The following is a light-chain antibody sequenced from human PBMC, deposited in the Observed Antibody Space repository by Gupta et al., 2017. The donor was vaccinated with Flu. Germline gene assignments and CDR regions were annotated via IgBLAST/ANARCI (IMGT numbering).Light chain of an antibody. J-gene: IGKJ4*01. Sequence: ERATLSCRTSQSVRSKVAWLQQKPGQAPRLLIYDASTRATDIPARFSGSGSGTEFTLTISSLQSEDCAVYYCQQYNNWPPLTFGAGTKLEIK. CDR2: DAS. CDR3: QQYNNWPPLT. V-gene: IGKV3D-15*01. CDR1: QSVRSK.